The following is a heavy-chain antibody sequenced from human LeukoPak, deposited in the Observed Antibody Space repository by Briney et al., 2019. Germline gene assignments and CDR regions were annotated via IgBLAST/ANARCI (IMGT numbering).Heavy chain of an antibody. CDR3: ARDYRGIRRAGHGFDI. D-gene: IGHD3-10*01. CDR2: IYHSGST. CDR1: DYSISSDYF. Sequence: SETLSLTCAVSDYSISSDYFWGWIRQPPGKGLEWIWNIYHSGSTYYNPSLKSRVTISVDTSKNQFSLNLSSVTAADTAVYYCARDYRGIRRAGHGFDIWGQGTMVTVSS. V-gene: IGHV4-38-2*02. J-gene: IGHJ3*02.